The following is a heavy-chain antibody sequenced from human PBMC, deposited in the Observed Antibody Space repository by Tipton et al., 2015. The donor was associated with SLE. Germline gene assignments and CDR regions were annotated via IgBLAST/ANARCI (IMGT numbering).Heavy chain of an antibody. D-gene: IGHD2-2*01. CDR3: ARDSPVGVVPASLSLDH. CDR1: GYTFINYG. CDR2: ISANSI. J-gene: IGHJ4*02. V-gene: IGHV1-18*01. Sequence: QLVQSGAEVKEPGASVKVSCKASGYTFINYGISWVRQAPGQGLEWIGWISANSIKYAQKFQGRVSMTTDTSTNTAYMDLRSLRSDDTAFYYCARDSPVGVVPASLSLDHWGQGTRLTVSS.